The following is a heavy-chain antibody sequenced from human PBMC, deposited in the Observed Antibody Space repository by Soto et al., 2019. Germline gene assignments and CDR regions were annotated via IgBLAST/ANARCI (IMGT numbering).Heavy chain of an antibody. Sequence: QVQLVQSGSEVKKPGASVKVSCKASGYSFNSYGISWVRQAPGQGLEWLGWISPYDDNTKYAQSLQGRVTRTTDTSTRXAXMXXRSLRSDDTAVYYCARGGYYDSSGSRNYHYYGMDAWGQGTTVTVS. CDR3: ARGGYYDSSGSRNYHYYGMDA. J-gene: IGHJ6*02. CDR2: ISPYDDNT. D-gene: IGHD3-22*01. CDR1: GYSFNSYG. V-gene: IGHV1-18*01.